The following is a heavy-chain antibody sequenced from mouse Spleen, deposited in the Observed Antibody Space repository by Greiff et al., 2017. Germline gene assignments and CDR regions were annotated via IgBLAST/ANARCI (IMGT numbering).Heavy chain of an antibody. CDR2: INPSSGYT. V-gene: IGHV1-4*01. CDR1: GYTFTSYT. J-gene: IGHJ4*01. CDR3: ARERESYYGNHFTPMDY. D-gene: IGHD2-10*01. Sequence: VQLQQSGAELARPGASVKMSCKASGYTFTSYTMHWVKQRPGQGLEWIGYINPSSGYTNYNQKFKDKATLTADKSSSTAYMQLSSLTSEDSAVYYCARERESYYGNHFTPMDYWGQGTSVTVSS.